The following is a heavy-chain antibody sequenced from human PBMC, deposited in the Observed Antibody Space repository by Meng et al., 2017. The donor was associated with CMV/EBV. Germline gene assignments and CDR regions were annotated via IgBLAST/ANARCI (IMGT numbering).Heavy chain of an antibody. CDR2: MNPNSGNT. CDR1: GYTFTSYD. J-gene: IGHJ4*02. Sequence: ASVKLSCKAPGYTFTSYDITWVRQAAGQGLEWMGWMNPNSGNTGYAQKCQGRITMTRNTSISTAYMELSSLRSADTAVYYCAIIGSGWFDYWGQGTLVTVSS. CDR3: AIIGSGWFDY. D-gene: IGHD6-19*01. V-gene: IGHV1-8*01.